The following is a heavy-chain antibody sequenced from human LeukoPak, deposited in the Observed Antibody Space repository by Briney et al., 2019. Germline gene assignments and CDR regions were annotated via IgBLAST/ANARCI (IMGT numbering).Heavy chain of an antibody. D-gene: IGHD2-2*01. V-gene: IGHV1-2*02. CDR1: GYTFTGYY. J-gene: IGHJ6*02. CDR2: INPNSGGT. Sequence: ASVKVSCEASGYTFTGYYMHWVRQAPGQGLEWMGWINPNSGGTNYAQKFQGRVTMTRDTSISTAYMELSRLRSDDTAVYYCARDTIVVVPAAPIYYYYGMDVWGQGTTVTVSS. CDR3: ARDTIVVVPAAPIYYYYGMDV.